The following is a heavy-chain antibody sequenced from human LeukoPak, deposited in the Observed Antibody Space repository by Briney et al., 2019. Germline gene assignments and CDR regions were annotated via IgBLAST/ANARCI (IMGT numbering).Heavy chain of an antibody. CDR1: GGSFSGYY. CDR2: INHSGST. D-gene: IGHD3-22*01. V-gene: IGHV4-34*01. Sequence: PSETLSLTCVVYGGSFSGYYWSWIRQPPGKGLEWIGEINHSGSTNYNSSLKSRVTIPVDTSKNQFSLKLSSVTAADTAVYYCARAPITMIVVVKGATYFDLWGRGTLVTVSS. CDR3: ARAPITMIVVVKGATYFDL. J-gene: IGHJ2*01.